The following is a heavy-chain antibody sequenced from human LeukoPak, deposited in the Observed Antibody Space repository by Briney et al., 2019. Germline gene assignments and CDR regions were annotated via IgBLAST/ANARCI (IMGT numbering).Heavy chain of an antibody. CDR3: ARSAADSPGVYFQH. V-gene: IGHV3-48*04. CDR2: ISSSSSTT. CDR1: GFTFSSYS. J-gene: IGHJ1*01. Sequence: PGGSLRLSCAASGFTFSSYSMNWVRQAPGKGLEWVSYISSSSSTTYYADSVKGRFTISRDNAKNSLYLQMNSLRAEDTAVYYCARSAADSPGVYFQHWGQGTLVTVSS. D-gene: IGHD6-25*01.